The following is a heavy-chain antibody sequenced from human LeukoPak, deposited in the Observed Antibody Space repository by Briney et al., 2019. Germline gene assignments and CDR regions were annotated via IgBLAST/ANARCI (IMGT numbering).Heavy chain of an antibody. CDR2: ISGSGGGT. D-gene: IGHD6-19*01. V-gene: IGHV3-23*01. J-gene: IGHJ3*02. CDR1: GFTFSSYA. Sequence: GGSLRLSCAASGFTFSSYAMSWVRQAPGKRLEWVSVISGSGGGTYYADSVKGRFTISRDNSKNTLYLQMNSLRAEDTAVYYCAKETIAVADRVGAFDIWGQGTMVTVSS. CDR3: AKETIAVADRVGAFDI.